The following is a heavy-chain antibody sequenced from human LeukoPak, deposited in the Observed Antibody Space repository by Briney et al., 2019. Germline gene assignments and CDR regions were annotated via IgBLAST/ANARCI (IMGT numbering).Heavy chain of an antibody. Sequence: GASVKVSCKASGGTFSSYAISWVRQAPGRGLEWMGGIIPIFGTANYAQKFQGRVTITTDESTSTAYMELSSLRSEDTAVYYCARDGLSYFGDQDYYYYMDVWGKGTTVTVSS. V-gene: IGHV1-69*05. CDR2: IIPIFGTA. CDR1: GGTFSSYA. J-gene: IGHJ6*03. CDR3: ARDGLSYFGDQDYYYYMDV. D-gene: IGHD3-10*01.